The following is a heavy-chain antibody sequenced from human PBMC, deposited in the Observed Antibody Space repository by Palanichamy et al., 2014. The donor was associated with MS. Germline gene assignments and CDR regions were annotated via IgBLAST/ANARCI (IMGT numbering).Heavy chain of an antibody. CDR3: VATPGDGRSMEP. V-gene: IGHV1-69*01. CDR1: GGTFTKYV. J-gene: IGHJ5*02. Sequence: QVQLVQSGAEVKKPGSSVKVSCKASGGTFTKYVFSWVRQAPGQGLEWMGGIMPISSATDYAQNFQGRVAITADESTSTAYMEILSLTSEDTAVFYCVATPGDGRSMEPWGQGSLVTVSS. D-gene: IGHD3-10*01. CDR2: IMPISSAT.